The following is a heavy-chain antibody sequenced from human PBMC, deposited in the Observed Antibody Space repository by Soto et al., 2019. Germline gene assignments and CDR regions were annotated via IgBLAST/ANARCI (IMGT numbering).Heavy chain of an antibody. CDR2: ISGSGGST. CDR3: AKDRFDIVVVVAATFYYYYMDV. CDR1: GFTFSSYA. Sequence: GGSLRLSCAASGFTFSSYAMSWVRQAPGKGLEWVSAISGSGGSTYYADSVKGRFTISRENSKNTLYLQMNSLRAEDTAVYYCAKDRFDIVVVVAATFYYYYMDVWGKGTTVTVSS. V-gene: IGHV3-23*01. D-gene: IGHD2-15*01. J-gene: IGHJ6*03.